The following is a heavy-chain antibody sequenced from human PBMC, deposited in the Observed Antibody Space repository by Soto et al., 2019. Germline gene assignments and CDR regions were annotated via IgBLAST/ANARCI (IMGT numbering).Heavy chain of an antibody. CDR3: ARESGIVVAGLYDY. V-gene: IGHV3-7*01. CDR2: IKQDGSEK. Sequence: GGSLRLSCAASGFTFSSYWMSWVRQAPGKGLEWVANIKQDGSEKYYVDSVKGRFTISRDNAKNSLYLQMNSLRAEDTAVYYCARESGIVVAGLYDYWGQGTLVTVSS. D-gene: IGHD2-15*01. CDR1: GFTFSSYW. J-gene: IGHJ4*02.